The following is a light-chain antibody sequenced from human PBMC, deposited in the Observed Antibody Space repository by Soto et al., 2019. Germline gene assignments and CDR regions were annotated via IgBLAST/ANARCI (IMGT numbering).Light chain of an antibody. V-gene: IGKV1-33*01. CDR3: QQYDNLPYT. CDR1: QDIRKF. Sequence: DIEMTQSPSSLSASVGDRVPITCQASQDIRKFLNWFQQRPGAAPKLLIYDASNLETGGPSRFSAGGCGTHFTFTITSLQPEDTVTYFCQQYDNLPYTFAQGTKVEI. CDR2: DAS. J-gene: IGKJ2*01.